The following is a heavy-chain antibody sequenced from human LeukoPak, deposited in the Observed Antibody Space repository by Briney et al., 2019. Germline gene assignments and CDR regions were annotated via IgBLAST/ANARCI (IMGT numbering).Heavy chain of an antibody. CDR2: ISAYNGNT. V-gene: IGHV1-18*01. Sequence: ASVKVSCKASGYTFTSYGISWVRQAPGQGLEWMEWISAYNGNTNYAQKLQGRITMTTDTSTSTVYMDLRSLRSDDTAVYYCARDYYDSSGYLRDYWGQGTLVTVSS. J-gene: IGHJ4*02. D-gene: IGHD3-22*01. CDR1: GYTFTSYG. CDR3: ARDYYDSSGYLRDY.